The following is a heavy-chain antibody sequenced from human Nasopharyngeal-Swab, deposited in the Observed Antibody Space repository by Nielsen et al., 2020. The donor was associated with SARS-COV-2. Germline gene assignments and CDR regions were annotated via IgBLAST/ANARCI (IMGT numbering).Heavy chain of an antibody. CDR3: ARRPHYKWNPSDY. CDR1: GYCFTSYC. Sequence: KVSCKGSGYCFTSYCISWVRQFPGKGLHWLGRIDPSDSYTYYSPSFQGHVTISADKSISTAYVQWSSLKASDTAMYYCARRPHYKWNPSDYWGQGTLVTVYS. D-gene: IGHD1-20*01. V-gene: IGHV5-10-1*01. J-gene: IGHJ4*02. CDR2: IDPSDSYT.